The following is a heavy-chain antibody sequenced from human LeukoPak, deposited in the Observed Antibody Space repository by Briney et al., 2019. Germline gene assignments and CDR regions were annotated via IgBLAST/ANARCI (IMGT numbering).Heavy chain of an antibody. CDR1: GGSISSGDYY. D-gene: IGHD3-22*01. CDR2: IYYSGST. CDR3: ARGRRGGHYYDSSGYYYDY. J-gene: IGHJ4*02. Sequence: KPSQTLSLTCTVSGGSISSGDYYWSWIRQPPGKGLEWIGYIYYSGSTYYNPSLKSRVTISLDTSKNQFSLKLSSVTAADTAVYYCARGRRGGHYYDSSGYYYDYWGQGTLVTVSS. V-gene: IGHV4-30-4*01.